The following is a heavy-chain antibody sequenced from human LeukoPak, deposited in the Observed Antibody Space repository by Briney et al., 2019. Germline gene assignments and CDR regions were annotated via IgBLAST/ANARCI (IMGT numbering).Heavy chain of an antibody. J-gene: IGHJ5*02. V-gene: IGHV4-4*07. Sequence: SETLSLTCTVSGGSMGSYYWAWIRQPAGKGLEWIGRIYSAGTTTYNPALKSRVTMSIDMSKNQFSLTLRSMTAADTAVYYCARDKAWLDPWGQGTLVTVSS. CDR3: ARDKAWLDP. CDR2: IYSAGTT. CDR1: GGSMGSYY. D-gene: IGHD5-12*01.